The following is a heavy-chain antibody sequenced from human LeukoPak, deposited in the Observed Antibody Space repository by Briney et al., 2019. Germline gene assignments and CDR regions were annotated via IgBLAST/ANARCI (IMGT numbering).Heavy chain of an antibody. Sequence: GGSLRLSCAASGFTFDDYAMHWVRQAPGKGLEWVSGIGWNSGGIVYADSVKGRFTISRDNAKNSLYLQMDSLGAEDTAFYYCVKVTAAGFVDHWGQGTLVTVSS. CDR3: VKVTAAGFVDH. D-gene: IGHD6-13*01. CDR1: GFTFDDYA. J-gene: IGHJ4*02. CDR2: IGWNSGGI. V-gene: IGHV3-9*01.